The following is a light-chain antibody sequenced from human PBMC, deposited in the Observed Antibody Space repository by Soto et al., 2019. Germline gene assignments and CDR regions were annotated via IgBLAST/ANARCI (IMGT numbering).Light chain of an antibody. V-gene: IGKV3-20*01. CDR2: SAS. Sequence: DIVLTQSPGTLSLSPGERATLSCRANQTVSRNYLAWYQQKPGQTPRLLIYSASNKATVIPDRFRGSGSGTDFTLTITRLEPEDFGVYYCLQYATSRRTFGHGTRVDIK. J-gene: IGKJ1*01. CDR3: LQYATSRRT. CDR1: QTVSRNY.